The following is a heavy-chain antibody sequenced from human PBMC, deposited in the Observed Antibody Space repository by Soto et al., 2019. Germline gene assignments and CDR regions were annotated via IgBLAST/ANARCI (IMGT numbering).Heavy chain of an antibody. CDR2: IRSKAYGGTT. CDR1: GFTFGDYA. D-gene: IGHD4-17*01. J-gene: IGHJ4*02. Sequence: GVLRLSCTASGFTFGDYAMSWFRQAPGKGLEWVGFIRSKAYGGTTEYAASVKGRFTISRDDSKSIAYLQMNSLKTEDTAVYYCTRVDYGDYSYYFDYWGQGTLVTVSS. V-gene: IGHV3-49*03. CDR3: TRVDYGDYSYYFDY.